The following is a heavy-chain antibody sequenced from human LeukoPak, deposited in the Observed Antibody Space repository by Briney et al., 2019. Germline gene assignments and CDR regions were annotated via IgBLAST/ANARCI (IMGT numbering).Heavy chain of an antibody. J-gene: IGHJ4*02. D-gene: IGHD1-1*01. CDR1: GFPFSDYW. V-gene: IGHV3-74*01. CDR2: INTDGNSR. CDR3: VRDDDRGFDS. Sequence: GGSLRLSCAASGFPFSDYWMHWVRQVPGKGLVWVSRINTDGNSRSYADSVKGRFTISRDNAKSTLYLQMNSLKAEDTAVYYCVRDDDRGFDSWGQGSLVTVSS.